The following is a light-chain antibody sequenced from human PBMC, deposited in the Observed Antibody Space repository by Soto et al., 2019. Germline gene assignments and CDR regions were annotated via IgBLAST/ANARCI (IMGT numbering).Light chain of an antibody. CDR1: QSISTW. J-gene: IGKJ1*01. Sequence: DIHITYSPSTLSASLVDRVTITCRASQSISTWLAWYQQIPGKAPKLLIYKASRLESGVPSRFSGSGSGTEFTLTISSLQPDDFGTYYCQHYSDYSRTFGQGTKVDIK. CDR3: QHYSDYSRT. V-gene: IGKV1-5*03. CDR2: KAS.